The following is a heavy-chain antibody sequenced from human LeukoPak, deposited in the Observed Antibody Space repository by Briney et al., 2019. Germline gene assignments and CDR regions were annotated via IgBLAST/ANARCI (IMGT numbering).Heavy chain of an antibody. CDR2: IYSGGST. CDR1: GFTVSSNY. D-gene: IGHD3-9*01. Sequence: GGSLRLSCAASGFTVSSNYMSWVRQAPGKGLEWVSVIYSGGSTYYADSVKGRFTISRDNSKNTLYLQMNSLRAEDTAVYYCARCYYDIYYFDYWGQGTLVTVSS. V-gene: IGHV3-66*02. J-gene: IGHJ4*02. CDR3: ARCYYDIYYFDY.